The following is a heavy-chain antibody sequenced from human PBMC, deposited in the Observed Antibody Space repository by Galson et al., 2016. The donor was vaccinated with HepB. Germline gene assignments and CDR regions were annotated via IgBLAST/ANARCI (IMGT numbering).Heavy chain of an antibody. CDR2: IHYSGNT. CDR1: VDSITTGGYY. J-gene: IGHJ6*04. V-gene: IGHV4-31*03. CDR3: ARTPNEWGLGGYYYYRMDV. D-gene: IGHD1-26*01. Sequence: TLSLTCTVSVDSITTGGYYWSWIRHHPGKGLEWIGYIHYSGNTFYNPSLKSRVIISIDTSKNQFSLKLTSVTAADMAVYYCARTPNEWGLGGYYYYRMDVWGKGTPVTGSS.